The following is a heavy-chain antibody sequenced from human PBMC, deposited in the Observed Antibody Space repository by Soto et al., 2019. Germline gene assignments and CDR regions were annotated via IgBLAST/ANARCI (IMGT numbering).Heavy chain of an antibody. CDR1: GFTFSSYS. D-gene: IGHD1-26*01. CDR2: ISSSSSYI. J-gene: IGHJ4*02. V-gene: IGHV3-21*01. CDR3: ARDVLVGATGDDY. Sequence: GGSLRLSCAASGFTFSSYSMNWVRQAPGKGLEWVSSISSSSSYIYYADSVKGRFTISRDNAKNSLYLQMNSLRAEDTAVYYCARDVLVGATGDDYWGQGTLVTVSS.